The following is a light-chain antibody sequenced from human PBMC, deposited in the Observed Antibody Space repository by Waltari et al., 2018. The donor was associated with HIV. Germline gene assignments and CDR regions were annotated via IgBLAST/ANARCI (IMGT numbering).Light chain of an antibody. CDR3: QSHDNKIFYV. CDR1: SGNLTRRY. V-gene: IGLV6-57*03. J-gene: IGLJ1*01. CDR2: ANN. Sequence: FRLTQPHPFSDYRGKTVTSTWNRSSGNLTRRYVQCSQQRPGSAPTTVIYANNQRPSGVPDRFSGSIDSSSNSASLTIYGLRTEDEADYYCQSHDNKIFYVFGGGTYVTVL.